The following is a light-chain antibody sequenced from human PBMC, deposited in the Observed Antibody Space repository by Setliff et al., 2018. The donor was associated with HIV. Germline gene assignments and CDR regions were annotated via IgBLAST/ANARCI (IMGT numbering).Light chain of an antibody. CDR3: QVWDSSSDHSYV. CDR2: YDS. V-gene: IGLV3-21*04. CDR1: NIGRKS. Sequence: SYELTQPPSVSVAPGQTARITCGGNNIGRKSVHWYQQKPGQAPVLVIYYDSDRPSGIPERFSGSNSGNTATLTISRVEAGDEADYYCQVWDSSSDHSYVFGTGTNVTVL. J-gene: IGLJ1*01.